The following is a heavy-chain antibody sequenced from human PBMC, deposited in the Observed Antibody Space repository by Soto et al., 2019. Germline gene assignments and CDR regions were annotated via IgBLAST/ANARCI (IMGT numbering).Heavy chain of an antibody. J-gene: IGHJ6*03. CDR3: ARDYGGDRDIAAGGKIHPVRYYYMDV. V-gene: IGHV4-31*03. CDR1: GGSISSGGYY. Sequence: QLQLQESGPGLVKPSQTLSLTCTVSGGSISSGGYYWSWIRQHPGKGLEWSGYIYYSGSTYYNPSLKSRVTRSGGTSTYQLSMKLRCVTDEDTAVYYCARDYGGDRDIAAGGKIHPVRYYYMDVWGKGTTVTVSS. CDR2: IYYSGST. D-gene: IGHD6-13*01.